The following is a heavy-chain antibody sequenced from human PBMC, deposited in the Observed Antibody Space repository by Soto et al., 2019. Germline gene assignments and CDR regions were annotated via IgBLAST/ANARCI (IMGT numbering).Heavy chain of an antibody. CDR1: GYTFTSYG. Sequence: ASVKVSCKASGYTFTSYGISWVRQAPGQGLEWIGWISPYNANKNYAEKEKRTGTMTKDTNKRKAYMELRSLRSDDTAVYYCARGGYYDILTGYSPVDYWGQGTLVTVSS. V-gene: IGHV1-18*01. J-gene: IGHJ4*02. CDR2: ISPYNANK. D-gene: IGHD3-9*01. CDR3: ARGGYYDILTGYSPVDY.